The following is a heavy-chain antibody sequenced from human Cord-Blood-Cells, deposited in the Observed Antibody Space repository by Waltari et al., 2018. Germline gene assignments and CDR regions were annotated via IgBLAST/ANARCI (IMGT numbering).Heavy chain of an antibody. CDR2: INHSGST. V-gene: IGHV4-34*01. J-gene: IGHJ3*02. D-gene: IGHD1-26*01. CDR1: GGSFRGSY. CDR3: ARPIVGATAFDI. Sequence: QVQLQQWGAGLLKPSETLSLTCAVYGGSFRGSYLRWIRQPPGKGLEWIGEINHSGSTNYNPSLKSRVTISVDTSKNQFSLKLSSVTAADTAVYYCARPIVGATAFDIWGQGTMVTVSS.